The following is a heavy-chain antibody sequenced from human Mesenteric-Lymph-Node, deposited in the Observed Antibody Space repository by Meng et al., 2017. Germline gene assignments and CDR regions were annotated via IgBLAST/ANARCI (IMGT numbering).Heavy chain of an antibody. Sequence: GESLKISCKGSGYSFTTYWIGWVRQMPGKGLELMGIIYPGDSDTRYSPSFQGQFTISADKSITTAYLQWSSLKASDTAMYYCARFSAAMDVWGQGTMVTVSS. V-gene: IGHV5-51*01. CDR2: IYPGDSDT. CDR1: GYSFTTYW. J-gene: IGHJ6*02. CDR3: ARFSAAMDV.